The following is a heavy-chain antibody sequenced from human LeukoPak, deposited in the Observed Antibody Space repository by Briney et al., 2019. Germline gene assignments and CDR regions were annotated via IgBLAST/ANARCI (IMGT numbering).Heavy chain of an antibody. J-gene: IGHJ4*02. D-gene: IGHD3-10*01. CDR1: GGSISSYY. V-gene: IGHV4-4*07. Sequence: SETLSLTCTVSGGSISSYYWSWIRHPAREGLEWIGRIFGSGSTNYSPSLKSRLTMSVDTSKNQFSLKLTSVTAADTAVYYCARGSGSYPPLDYWGQGTLVTVFS. CDR3: ARGSGSYPPLDY. CDR2: IFGSGST.